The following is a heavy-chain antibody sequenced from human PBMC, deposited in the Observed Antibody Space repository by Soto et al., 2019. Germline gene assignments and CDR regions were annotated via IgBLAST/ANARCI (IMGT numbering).Heavy chain of an antibody. Sequence: SETLSLTCTVSGGSISSYYWSWIRQPPGKGLEWIGYIYYSGSTNYNPSLKSRVTISVDTSKNQFSLKLSSVTAADTAVYYCARAYCSGGSCYPYYLDYWGQGTLVTVSS. CDR2: IYYSGST. CDR1: GGSISSYY. D-gene: IGHD2-15*01. V-gene: IGHV4-59*08. J-gene: IGHJ4*02. CDR3: ARAYCSGGSCYPYYLDY.